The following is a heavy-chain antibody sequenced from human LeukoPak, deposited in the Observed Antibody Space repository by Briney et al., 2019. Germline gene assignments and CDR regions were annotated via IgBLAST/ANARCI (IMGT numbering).Heavy chain of an antibody. J-gene: IGHJ6*03. CDR3: ARVLTTVTTHYYYYYMDV. D-gene: IGHD4-17*01. V-gene: IGHV4-59*02. Sequence: SETLSLTCTVSGGSVTDYYWSWIRQPPGKGLEWIGYIYYSGSTNYNPSLKSRVTISVDTSKNQFSLKLSSVTAADTAVYYCARVLTTVTTHYYYYYMDVWGKGTTVTVSS. CDR2: IYYSGST. CDR1: GGSVTDYY.